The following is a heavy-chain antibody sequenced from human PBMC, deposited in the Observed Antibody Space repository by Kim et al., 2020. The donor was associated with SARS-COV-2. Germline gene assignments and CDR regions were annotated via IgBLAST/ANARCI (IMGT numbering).Heavy chain of an antibody. V-gene: IGHV4-4*07. J-gene: IGHJ4*02. D-gene: IGHD6-19*01. CDR3: ARVVAVAPRYFDY. Sequence: NNTPSLASRVTMSVDTAQNQFSLKRRSMTAADTAVDYCARVVAVAPRYFDYWGQGILVTVSS.